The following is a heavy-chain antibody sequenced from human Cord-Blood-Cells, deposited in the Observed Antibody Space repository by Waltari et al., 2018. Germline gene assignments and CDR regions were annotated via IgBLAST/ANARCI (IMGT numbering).Heavy chain of an antibody. V-gene: IGHV1-2*02. CDR3: ARGVSLRITGTDWFDP. J-gene: IGHJ5*02. CDR2: INPHRGGK. D-gene: IGHD1-7*01. CDR1: GYTFTGNY. Sequence: QVQLVQSGAEVTKPGASVKVSCKASGYTFTGNYMHWVRRAPGKGLEWMGWINPHRGGKNYAQKFQGRISMTRDSSISTGYLELSRLRSDDTAVYYCARGVSLRITGTDWFDPWGQGTLVTVSS.